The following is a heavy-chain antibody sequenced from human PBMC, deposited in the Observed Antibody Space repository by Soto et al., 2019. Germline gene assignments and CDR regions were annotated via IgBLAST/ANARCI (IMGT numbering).Heavy chain of an antibody. V-gene: IGHV1-69*13. J-gene: IGHJ6*02. D-gene: IGHD3-3*01. CDR1: GGTFSSYA. CDR2: IIPILGTA. CDR3: ARAKPPPDYDFWSGYYSYYGMDV. Sequence: ASVKVSCKASGGTFSSYAISWVRQAPGQGLEWMGGIIPILGTANYAQKFQGRVTITADESTSTAYMELSSLRSEDTAVYYCARAKPPPDYDFWSGYYSYYGMDVWGQGTTVTVSS.